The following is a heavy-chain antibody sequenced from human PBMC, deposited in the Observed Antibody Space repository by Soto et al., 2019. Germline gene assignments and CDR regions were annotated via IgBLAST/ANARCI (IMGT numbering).Heavy chain of an antibody. Sequence: VQLVESGGGVVQPGRSLRLSCAASGFTFSSYGMHWVRQAPGKGLEWVSYISSSGSTIYYADSVKGRFTISRDNAKNSLYLKMNSLRAEDTAVYYCAREDTAIPVDYWGQGTLVTVSS. CDR2: ISSSGSTI. CDR1: GFTFSSYG. D-gene: IGHD5-18*01. CDR3: AREDTAIPVDY. J-gene: IGHJ4*02. V-gene: IGHV3-48*04.